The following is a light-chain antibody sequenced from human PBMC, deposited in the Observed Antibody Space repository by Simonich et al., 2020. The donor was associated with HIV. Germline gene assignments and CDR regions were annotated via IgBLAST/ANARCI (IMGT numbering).Light chain of an antibody. Sequence: EIVMTQSPATLSVSPGERATLSCRASQSVGSNLAWYQQKPVQAPRLLIYGASTRATDIPARFSASGSGTEFTLTISSMQSEDFAVYYCQQYNNWPRTFGQGTKVEIK. CDR2: GAS. J-gene: IGKJ1*01. CDR3: QQYNNWPRT. CDR1: QSVGSN. V-gene: IGKV3-15*01.